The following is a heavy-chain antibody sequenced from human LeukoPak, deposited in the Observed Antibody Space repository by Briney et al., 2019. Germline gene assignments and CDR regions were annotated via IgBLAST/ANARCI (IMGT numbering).Heavy chain of an antibody. J-gene: IGHJ4*02. CDR1: GFTFSIHG. D-gene: IGHD1-26*01. CDR2: IGPSGVRT. V-gene: IGHV3-23*01. Sequence: GGSLRLSCAASGFTFSIHGMNWVRQAPGKGLEWVSGIGPSGVRTYYADSVKGRFTISRDNYKSTVNLQMNSLRAEDTAVYYCAKAGSIRFDYWGQGTLVTVSS. CDR3: AKAGSIRFDY.